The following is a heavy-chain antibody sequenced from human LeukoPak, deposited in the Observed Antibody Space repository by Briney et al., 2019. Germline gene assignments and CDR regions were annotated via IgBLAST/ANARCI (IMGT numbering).Heavy chain of an antibody. Sequence: SETLSLTCTVSGYSISTGYYWDWIRQPPGKGLEWIGTFYHGGSTYYNPSLKSRVTISVDTSKNQFSLKLSSVTAADTAVYYCARPRYGRFDYWGQGTLVTVSS. CDR2: FYHGGST. V-gene: IGHV4-38-2*02. D-gene: IGHD4-17*01. J-gene: IGHJ4*02. CDR3: ARPRYGRFDY. CDR1: GYSISTGYY.